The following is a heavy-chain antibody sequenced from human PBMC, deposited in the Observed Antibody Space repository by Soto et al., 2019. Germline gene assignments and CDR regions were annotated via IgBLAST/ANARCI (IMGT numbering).Heavy chain of an antibody. Sequence: GGSLRLSCAASGFTFSSYAMSWVRQAPGKGLEWVSAISGSGGSTYYADSVKGRFTISRDNSKNTLYLQMNSLRAEDTAVYYCAKVKGSTYYDFWSGPNWFDPWGQGTLVTVSS. V-gene: IGHV3-23*01. CDR3: AKVKGSTYYDFWSGPNWFDP. J-gene: IGHJ5*02. CDR2: ISGSGGST. CDR1: GFTFSSYA. D-gene: IGHD3-3*01.